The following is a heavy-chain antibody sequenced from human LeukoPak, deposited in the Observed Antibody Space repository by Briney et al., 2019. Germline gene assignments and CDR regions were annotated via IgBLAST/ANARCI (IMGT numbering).Heavy chain of an antibody. CDR2: IYYSGST. V-gene: IGHV4-59*01. J-gene: IGHJ4*02. Sequence: SETLSLTCTVSGGSISSYYWSWIRQPPGKGLEWIGYIYYSGSTNYNPSLKSRVTISVDTSKNQFSLKLSSVTAADTAVYYCAAYDNSGPGAGVWGQGTLVTVSS. D-gene: IGHD3-22*01. CDR1: GGSISSYY. CDR3: AAYDNSGPGAGV.